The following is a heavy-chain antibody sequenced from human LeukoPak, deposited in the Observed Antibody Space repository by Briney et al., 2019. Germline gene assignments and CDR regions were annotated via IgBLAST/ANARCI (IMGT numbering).Heavy chain of an antibody. J-gene: IGHJ4*02. CDR3: ARRRVYGGADY. V-gene: IGHV1-2*06. CDR2: INPNSGGT. Sequence: ASVKVSCKASRYTFTGYYMHWVRQAPGPGLEWMGRINPNSGGTNYAQKFQGRVTMTRDTSISTAYMELSRLRSDDTAVYYCARRRVYGGADYWGQGTLVTVSS. CDR1: RYTFTGYY. D-gene: IGHD4-23*01.